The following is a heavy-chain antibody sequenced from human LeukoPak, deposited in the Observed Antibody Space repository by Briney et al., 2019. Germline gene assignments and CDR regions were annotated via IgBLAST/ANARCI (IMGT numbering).Heavy chain of an antibody. CDR2: IYHSGST. CDR3: ARVMAAIWPHDAFDI. V-gene: IGHV4-38-2*02. Sequence: SETLSLTCTVSGYSISSGYYWGWIRQPPGNGLEWIGSIYHSGSTYYNPSLKSRVTISVDTSKNQFSLKLSSVTAADTAVYYCARVMAAIWPHDAFDIWGQGTMVTVSS. J-gene: IGHJ3*02. D-gene: IGHD2-2*01. CDR1: GYSISSGYY.